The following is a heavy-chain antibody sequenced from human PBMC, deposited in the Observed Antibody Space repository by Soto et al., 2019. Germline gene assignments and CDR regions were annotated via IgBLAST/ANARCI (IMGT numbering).Heavy chain of an antibody. V-gene: IGHV4-4*07. CDR3: AREGRGFLEWFYYYGMDV. J-gene: IGHJ6*02. CDR1: GGSISSYY. CDR2: IYTSGST. D-gene: IGHD3-3*01. Sequence: ASETLSLTCTVSGGSISSYYWSWIRQPAGKGLEWIGRIYTSGSTNYNPSLKSRVTMSVDTSKNQFSLKLSSVTAADTAVYYCAREGRGFLEWFYYYGMDVWGQGTTVTVSS.